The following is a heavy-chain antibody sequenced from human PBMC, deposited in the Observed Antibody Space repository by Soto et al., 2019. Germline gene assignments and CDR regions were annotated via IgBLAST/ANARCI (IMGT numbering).Heavy chain of an antibody. CDR3: ASWTADYYGMDV. J-gene: IGHJ6*02. D-gene: IGHD2-21*02. Sequence: SETLSLTCAVYGGSFSGYYWSWIRQPPGKGLEWIGEINHSGSTNYNPSLKSRVTISVDTSKNQFSLKLSSVTAADTAVYYCASWTADYYGMDVWGQETTVTVSS. V-gene: IGHV4-34*01. CDR2: INHSGST. CDR1: GGSFSGYY.